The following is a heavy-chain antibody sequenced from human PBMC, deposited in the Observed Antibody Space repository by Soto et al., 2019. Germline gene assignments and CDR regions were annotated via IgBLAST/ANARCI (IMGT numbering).Heavy chain of an antibody. CDR3: AKERCSGGSCYSTSLFDY. J-gene: IGHJ4*02. CDR1: GFTFSSYA. Sequence: GGSLRLSCAASGFTFSSYAMSWVRQAPGKGLEWVSAISGSGGSTYYADSVKGRFTISRDNSKNTLYLQMNSLRAEDTAVYYCAKERCSGGSCYSTSLFDYWGQGTLVTVSS. CDR2: ISGSGGST. V-gene: IGHV3-23*01. D-gene: IGHD2-15*01.